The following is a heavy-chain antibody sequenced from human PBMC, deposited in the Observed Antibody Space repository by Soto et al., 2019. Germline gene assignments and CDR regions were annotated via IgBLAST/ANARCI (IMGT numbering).Heavy chain of an antibody. Sequence: QVQLVQSGAEVKKPGSSVKVSCKASGGTFSSYAISWVRQAPGQGLEWMGGIIPISGTANYVQKFQGRVTITADESTSTDYMELSSLRSEDTAVYYCARSQGSSTSLEIYYYYYYGMDVWGQGTTVTVSS. CDR1: GGTFSSYA. CDR2: IIPISGTA. D-gene: IGHD2-2*01. CDR3: ARSQGSSTSLEIYYYYYYGMDV. J-gene: IGHJ6*02. V-gene: IGHV1-69*01.